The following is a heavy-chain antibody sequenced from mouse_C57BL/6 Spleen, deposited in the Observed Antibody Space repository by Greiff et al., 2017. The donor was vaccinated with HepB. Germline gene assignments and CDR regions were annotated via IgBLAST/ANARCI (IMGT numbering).Heavy chain of an antibody. D-gene: IGHD1-1*01. CDR1: GYTFTSYW. CDR3: ARAHYYGSSRYFDV. J-gene: IGHJ1*03. CDR2: IDPSDSET. V-gene: IGHV1-52*01. Sequence: QVQLQQPGAELVRPGSSVKLSCKASGYTFTSYWMHWVKQRPIQGLEWIGNIDPSDSETHYNQKFKDKATLTVDKSSSTAYMQLSSLTSEDSAVYNCARAHYYGSSRYFDVWGTGTTVTVSS.